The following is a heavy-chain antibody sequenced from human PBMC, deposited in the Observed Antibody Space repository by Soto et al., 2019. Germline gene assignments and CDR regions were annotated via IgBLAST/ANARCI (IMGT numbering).Heavy chain of an antibody. D-gene: IGHD7-27*01. J-gene: IGHJ4*02. CDR2: IDPSDSYT. Sequence: ESLKISCKASGDTCTNYWINWVRQMSGKGLEWMGRIDPSDSYTTYSPSFQGHVTVSTDKSIATAYLQWTSLKASDTAMYYCVIVEGPSDGDNFEVWDYWGQGTLVTVPS. CDR1: GDTCTNYW. V-gene: IGHV5-10-1*01. CDR3: VIVEGPSDGDNFEVWDY.